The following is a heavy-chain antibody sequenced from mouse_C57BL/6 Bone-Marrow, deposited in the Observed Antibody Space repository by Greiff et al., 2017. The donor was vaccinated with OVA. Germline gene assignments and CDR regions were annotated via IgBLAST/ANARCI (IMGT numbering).Heavy chain of an antibody. V-gene: IGHV3-6*01. Sequence: DVKLQESGPGLVKPSQSLSLTCSVTGYSITSGYYWNWLRQFPGNKLEWMGYISYDGSNNYNPSLKNRISITRDTSKNQFFLKLNSVTTEDTATYYCGSPSFAYWGQGTLVTVSA. J-gene: IGHJ3*01. CDR3: GSPSFAY. CDR1: GYSITSGYY. CDR2: ISYDGSN.